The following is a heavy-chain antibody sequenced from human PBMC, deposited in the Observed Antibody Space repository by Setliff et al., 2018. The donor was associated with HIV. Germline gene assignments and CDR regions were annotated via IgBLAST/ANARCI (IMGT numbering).Heavy chain of an antibody. CDR2: INTDGSDT. J-gene: IGHJ4*02. V-gene: IGHV3-74*01. D-gene: IGHD3-3*02. CDR1: GFTFGNYW. CDR3: VRGSLVPGVDY. Sequence: LRLSCAASGFTFGNYWMHWVRQAPGKGPVDISHINTDGSDTNYAASVKGRFTISRDNDKYTLYLQMNSLRVEDTAVYYCVRGSLVPGVDYWGQGTLVTVSS.